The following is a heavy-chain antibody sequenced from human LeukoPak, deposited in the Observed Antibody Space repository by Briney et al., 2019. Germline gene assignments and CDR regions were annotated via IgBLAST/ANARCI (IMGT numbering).Heavy chain of an antibody. J-gene: IGHJ4*02. CDR1: GGSISSYY. D-gene: IGHD3-16*01. CDR2: IYYSGST. CDR3: AREWGRLLPLLY. Sequence: SESLSLTCTVSGGSISSYYWSWIRQPPGKGLEWIGYIYYSGSTNYNPSLKSRVTISVDTSKNQFSLKLSSVTAADTAVYYCAREWGRLLPLLYWGQGTLVTVSS. V-gene: IGHV4-59*12.